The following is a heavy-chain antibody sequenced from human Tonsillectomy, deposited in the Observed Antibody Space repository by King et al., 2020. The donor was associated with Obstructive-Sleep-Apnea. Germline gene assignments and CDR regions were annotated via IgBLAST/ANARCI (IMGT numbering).Heavy chain of an antibody. CDR1: GGIFNNYA. J-gene: IGHJ3*01. V-gene: IGHV1-69*04. Sequence: QLVQSGAEVKKPGSSVKVSCEASGGIFNNYAISWVRQAPRQGLEWMGTIIPMLGVTNSAQKFQDRVTLTADKSTSTAYMELSSLRSEETATYYCARGNTNYYDGSGLPDAFDVWGQGTLVTVS. CDR2: IIPMLGVT. D-gene: IGHD3-22*01. CDR3: ARGNTNYYDGSGLPDAFDV.